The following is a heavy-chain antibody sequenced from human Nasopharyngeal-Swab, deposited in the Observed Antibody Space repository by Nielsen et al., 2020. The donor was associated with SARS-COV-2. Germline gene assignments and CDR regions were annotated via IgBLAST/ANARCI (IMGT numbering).Heavy chain of an antibody. V-gene: IGHV3-53*01. CDR1: GFTVSSNY. Sequence: GESLKISCVASGFTVSSNYMSWVRQAPGKGLEWVSVIYSGGSTYYADSVKGRFTISRDNSKNTLYLQMNSLRAEDTAVYYCARVFADYYYGMDVWGQGTTVTVSS. D-gene: IGHD3-10*02. CDR3: ARVFADYYYGMDV. CDR2: IYSGGST. J-gene: IGHJ6*02.